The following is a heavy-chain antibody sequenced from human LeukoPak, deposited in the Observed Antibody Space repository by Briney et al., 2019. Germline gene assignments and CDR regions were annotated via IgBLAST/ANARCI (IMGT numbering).Heavy chain of an antibody. Sequence: GASVKVSCKASGYTFTSYDINWVRQATGQGLEWMGWMNPNSGNTGYAQKFQGRFTMTRNTSISTAYMELSSLRSEDTAVYCCARASSGVLCSSTSCPNYYYYYYMDVWGKGTTVTVSS. CDR1: GYTFTSYD. V-gene: IGHV1-8*01. J-gene: IGHJ6*03. CDR2: MNPNSGNT. D-gene: IGHD2-2*01. CDR3: ARASSGVLCSSTSCPNYYYYYYMDV.